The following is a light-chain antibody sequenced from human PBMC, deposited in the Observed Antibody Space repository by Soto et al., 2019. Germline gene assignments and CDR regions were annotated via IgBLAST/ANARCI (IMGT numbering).Light chain of an antibody. J-gene: IGLJ1*01. V-gene: IGLV2-14*01. CDR2: EVS. CDR3: NSYTTTSAYV. CDR1: SSDVGGYNY. Sequence: QSVLIQPASVSGSPGQSITISCTGTSSDVGGYNYVSWYQHHPGKAPKILIYEVSNRPSGVSNRFSGSKSGNTASLTISGLQTEEEADYYCNSYTTTSAYVFGTGTKVTVL.